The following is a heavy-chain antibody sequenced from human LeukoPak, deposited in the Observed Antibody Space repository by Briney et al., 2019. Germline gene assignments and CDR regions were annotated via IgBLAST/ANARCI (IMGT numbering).Heavy chain of an antibody. CDR2: INPSGGST. CDR3: ARSEIPIHYDSSGYYAYFQH. V-gene: IGHV1-46*01. D-gene: IGHD3-22*01. CDR1: GYTFTSYY. J-gene: IGHJ1*01. Sequence: PGASVKVSCKASGYTFTSYYIHWVRQAPGQGLEWMGRINPSGGSTSYAQKFQGRVTMTRDTSTSTVYMELSSLRSEDTAVYYCARSEIPIHYDSSGYYAYFQHWGQGTLVTVSS.